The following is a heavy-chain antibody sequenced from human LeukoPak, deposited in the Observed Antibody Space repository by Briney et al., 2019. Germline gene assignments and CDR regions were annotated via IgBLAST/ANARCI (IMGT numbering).Heavy chain of an antibody. J-gene: IGHJ3*02. CDR3: ARANHARTGDAFDI. V-gene: IGHV4-34*01. CDR2: INHSGST. D-gene: IGHD3/OR15-3a*01. Sequence: SETLSLTCAVYGGSFSGYYWSWIRQPPGKGLEWIGEINHSGSTNYNPSLKSRVTISVDTSKNQFSLKLSSVTAADTAVYYCARANHARTGDAFDIWGQGTMVTVSS. CDR1: GGSFSGYY.